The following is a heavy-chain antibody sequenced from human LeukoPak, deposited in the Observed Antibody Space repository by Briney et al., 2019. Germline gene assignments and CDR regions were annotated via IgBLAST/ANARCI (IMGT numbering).Heavy chain of an antibody. Sequence: SETLSLTCTVSGGSIRSSSSSWGWVRQPPGKGLEWIGSSDYSGSTNYKASLRSRVTISVDTSKNQFFLKATSVTAADTAVYYCARLRTGDYGDYFDYWGQGTLVTVSS. CDR2: SDYSGST. D-gene: IGHD4-17*01. J-gene: IGHJ4*02. CDR3: ARLRTGDYGDYFDY. V-gene: IGHV4-39*01. CDR1: GGSIRSSSSS.